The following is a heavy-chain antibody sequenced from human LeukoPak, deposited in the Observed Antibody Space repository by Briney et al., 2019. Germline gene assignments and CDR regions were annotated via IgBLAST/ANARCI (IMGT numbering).Heavy chain of an antibody. D-gene: IGHD2-15*01. V-gene: IGHV3-74*01. J-gene: IGHJ4*02. CDR1: GFTFSSHR. CDR2: ISTDGSRP. Sequence: GGSLRLSCAASGFTFSSHRMYWVRQAPGKGLVWVSGISTDGSRPRYADSVNGRFTISRDNAKNTLYLQMNSLRAEDTAVYFCVRDGQGSTPLDYWGQGTLVTVSS. CDR3: VRDGQGSTPLDY.